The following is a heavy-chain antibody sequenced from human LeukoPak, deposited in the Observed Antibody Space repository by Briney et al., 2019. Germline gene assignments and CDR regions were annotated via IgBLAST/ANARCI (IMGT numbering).Heavy chain of an antibody. V-gene: IGHV4-59*01. Sequence: PSETLSLTCTVSGDSIRNKYWSWLRQRPGKGLEWFGFIHHSGGTNYNPSFKSRFTISVDTSKNQFSLKLTSVTAADTAVYYCVRTDDYYDRSGFFLYFFDHWGPGTPVTVSP. J-gene: IGHJ4*02. CDR3: VRTDDYYDRSGFFLYFFDH. D-gene: IGHD3-22*01. CDR2: IHHSGGT. CDR1: GDSIRNKY.